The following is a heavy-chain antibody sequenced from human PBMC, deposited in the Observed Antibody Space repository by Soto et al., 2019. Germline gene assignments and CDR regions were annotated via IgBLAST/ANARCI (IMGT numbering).Heavy chain of an antibody. CDR3: ARDLSWGSNWYYYMHV. V-gene: IGHV3-48*01. D-gene: IGHD7-27*01. J-gene: IGHJ6*03. CDR2: ISSSSSVI. Sequence: EVQLVESGGGLVQPGGSLRLSCATSGFILSDCAMNWVRQAPGKGLEWVSYISSSSSVIDYADSVKGRFTVSRDNARNSLYLEMNSLRADDTAVYYCARDLSWGSNWYYYMHVWGKGTTVTVSS. CDR1: GFILSDCA.